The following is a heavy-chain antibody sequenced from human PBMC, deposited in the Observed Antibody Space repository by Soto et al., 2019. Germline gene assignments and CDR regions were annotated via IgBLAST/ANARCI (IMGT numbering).Heavy chain of an antibody. J-gene: IGHJ4*02. CDR2: ISSSSSYI. D-gene: IGHD3-22*01. V-gene: IGHV3-21*01. CDR3: ASFDSSGYSFPY. Sequence: PGGSLRLSCAASGFTFSSYSMNWVRQAPGKGLEWVSSISSSSSYIYYADSVKGRFTISRDNAKNSLYLQMNSLRAEDTAVYYCASFDSSGYSFPYWGQGTLVTVSS. CDR1: GFTFSSYS.